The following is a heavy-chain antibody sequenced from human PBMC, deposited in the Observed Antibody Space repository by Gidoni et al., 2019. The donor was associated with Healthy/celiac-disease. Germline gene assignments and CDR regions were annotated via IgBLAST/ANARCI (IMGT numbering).Heavy chain of an antibody. CDR2: IIPIFGTA. J-gene: IGHJ6*02. CDR3: RVSRLRFSRRGGGYYYYYGMDV. CDR1: GGTFSSYA. V-gene: IGHV1-69*01. Sequence: QVQLVQSGAEVKKPGSSVKVSCKASGGTFSSYAISWVRQAPGQGLEWMGGIIPIFGTANYAQKFQGRVTITADESTGTAYMELSSLRSEDTAVYRMRVSRLRFSRRGGGYYYYYGMDVWGQGTTVTVSS. D-gene: IGHD3-3*01.